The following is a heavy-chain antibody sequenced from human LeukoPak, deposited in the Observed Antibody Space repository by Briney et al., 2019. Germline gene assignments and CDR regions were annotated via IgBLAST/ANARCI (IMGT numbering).Heavy chain of an antibody. V-gene: IGHV3-74*01. J-gene: IGHJ4*02. CDR3: ARGITGTTVY. CDR1: GFTFSSYW. D-gene: IGHD1-7*01. Sequence: GGSLRLSCAASGFTFSSYWMHWVRQAPGKGVVWVSRINSDGSSTSYADSVKGRFTISRDNAKNTLYLQMNSLRAEDTAVYYCARGITGTTVYWGQGTLVTVSS. CDR2: INSDGSST.